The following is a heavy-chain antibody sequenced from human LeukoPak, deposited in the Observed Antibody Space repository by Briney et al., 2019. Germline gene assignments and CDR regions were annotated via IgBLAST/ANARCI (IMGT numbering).Heavy chain of an antibody. CDR1: GFTFSSYE. J-gene: IGHJ4*02. CDR2: ISSSGSTI. V-gene: IGHV3-48*03. D-gene: IGHD6-19*01. CDR3: AKDSSGWYWGNFDY. Sequence: GGSLRLSCAASGFTFSSYEMNWVRQAPGKGLEWVSYISSSGSTIYYADSVKGRFTISRDNAKNSLYLQMNSLRAEDTAVYYCAKDSSGWYWGNFDYWGQGTLVTVSS.